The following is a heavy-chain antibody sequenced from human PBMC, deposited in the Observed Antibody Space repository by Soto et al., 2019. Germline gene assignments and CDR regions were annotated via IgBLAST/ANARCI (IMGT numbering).Heavy chain of an antibody. V-gene: IGHV1-69*13. CDR2: IIPMFGIT. J-gene: IGHJ4*02. CDR1: GATFSSST. Sequence: ASVKVSCKASGATFSSSTFTWVRQAPGQGLEWMGRIIPMFGITNSAQKFQGRLGITADESTNTVFMDMSSLRSDDTAIYYCATGALTFGGVLNAWGQGTLVTVSS. CDR3: ATGALTFGGVLNA. D-gene: IGHD3-16*01.